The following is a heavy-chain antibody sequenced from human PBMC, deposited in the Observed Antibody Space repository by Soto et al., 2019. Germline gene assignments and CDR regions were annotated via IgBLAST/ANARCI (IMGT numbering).Heavy chain of an antibody. CDR1: GFSISSGYY. J-gene: IGHJ4*02. Sequence: SETLSLTRTVSGFSISSGYYWVWIRQPPGKGLEWIGSISHTGSTYYNPSLKSRVTISVDTSKNQFSLRLRSVTAADTAVYYCARDCSSTNCYIPDYWGQGALVTVSS. CDR2: ISHTGST. V-gene: IGHV4-38-2*02. CDR3: ARDCSSTNCYIPDY. D-gene: IGHD2-2*02.